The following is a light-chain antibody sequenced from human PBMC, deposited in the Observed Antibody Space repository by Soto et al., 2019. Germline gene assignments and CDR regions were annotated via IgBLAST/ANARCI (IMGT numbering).Light chain of an antibody. Sequence: QSVLNQPPSASGTPGQRVTISCSGSSSNIGSNTVNWYQQLPGTAPKLLIYSNNQRPSGVPDRFSGSKSGTAASLAISGLQSEDEAEYYGAAWDDSLNGSWVFGGGTKLTVL. CDR3: AAWDDSLNGSWV. CDR2: SNN. J-gene: IGLJ3*02. V-gene: IGLV1-44*01. CDR1: SSNIGSNT.